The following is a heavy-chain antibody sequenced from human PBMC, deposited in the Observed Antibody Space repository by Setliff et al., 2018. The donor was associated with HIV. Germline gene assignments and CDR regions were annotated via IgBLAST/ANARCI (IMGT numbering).Heavy chain of an antibody. D-gene: IGHD6-13*01. CDR3: ARDPAGAAAYYYYGLDV. Sequence: APETLSLTCKVSGASITSGSYYWTWIRQPAGKGLEWIGRIFTTAITNYNPSLKSRVTISLDTAENRFSLKLSSVTAADTAVYYCARDPAGAAAYYYYGLDVWGPGTTVTVSS. J-gene: IGHJ6*02. CDR1: GASITSGSYY. CDR2: IFTTAIT. V-gene: IGHV4-61*02.